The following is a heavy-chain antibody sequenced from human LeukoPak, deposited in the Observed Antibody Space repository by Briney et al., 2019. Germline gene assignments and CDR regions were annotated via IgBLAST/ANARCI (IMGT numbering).Heavy chain of an antibody. CDR3: ARDRATYQWLEEGNWFDP. V-gene: IGHV1-46*01. D-gene: IGHD6-19*01. CDR2: INPSGGST. CDR1: GYTFTSYY. J-gene: IGHJ5*02. Sequence: GASVKVSCKASGYTFTSYYMHWVRQAPGQGLEWMGIINPSGGSTSYAQKFQGRVTMTRDMSTSTVYMELSSLRSEDTAVYYCARDRATYQWLEEGNWFDPWVQGTLVTVSS.